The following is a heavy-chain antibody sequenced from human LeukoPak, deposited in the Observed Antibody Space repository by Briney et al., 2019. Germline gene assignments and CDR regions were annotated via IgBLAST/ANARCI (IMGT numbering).Heavy chain of an antibody. Sequence: ASVKVSCKASGYTFTGYYMHWVRQAPGQGLEWMGRINPNSGGTNYAQKFQGRVTMTRDTSISTAYMELSRLRSDDTAVYYCARAKDSSSLPIHWGQGTLVTVSS. CDR1: GYTFTGYY. V-gene: IGHV1-2*06. J-gene: IGHJ4*02. D-gene: IGHD6-13*01. CDR3: ARAKDSSSLPIH. CDR2: INPNSGGT.